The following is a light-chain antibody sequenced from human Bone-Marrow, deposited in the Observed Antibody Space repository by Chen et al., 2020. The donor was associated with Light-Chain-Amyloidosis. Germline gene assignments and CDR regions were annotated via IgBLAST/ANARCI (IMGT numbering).Light chain of an antibody. CDR3: QQFHSSPLT. V-gene: IGKV4-1*01. CDR2: WSS. Sequence: DIVMTQSPDSLAVSLGERATITCKSSQSVLWNVDTRNYCCWYQQKPRQPPKLIINWSSIRESGVPYRVSGSGSGTDFTLPISSLQVEDAALYYCQQFHSSPLTFGGGTKVEIK. J-gene: IGKJ4*01. CDR1: QSVLWNVDTRNY.